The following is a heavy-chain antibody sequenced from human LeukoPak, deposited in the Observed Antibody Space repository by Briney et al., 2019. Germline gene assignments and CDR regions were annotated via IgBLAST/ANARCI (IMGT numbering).Heavy chain of an antibody. V-gene: IGHV3-30*09. D-gene: IGHD2-2*02. CDR1: RFTFISYD. CDR2: ISYDGSNK. J-gene: IGHJ4*02. CDR3: ARANTPCADY. Sequence: GGSLRLSCAASRFTFISYDMHWVGQPPPRGLQGVAGISYDGSNKYYADSAEDRFAISRDNSKTTAYLQMNSLRVEDTALYYGARANTPCADYWGQGALVTVSS.